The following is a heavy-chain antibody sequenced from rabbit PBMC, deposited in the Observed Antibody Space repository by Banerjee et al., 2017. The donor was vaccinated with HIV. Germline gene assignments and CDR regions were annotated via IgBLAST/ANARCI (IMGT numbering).Heavy chain of an antibody. CDR2: IYAGSSGST. D-gene: IGHD4-1*01. Sequence: QSLEESGGDLVKPGASLTLTCTASGFSFSSNYWIWWVRQAPGKGLEWIAGIYAGSSGSTYYANWAKGRFTISKTSSTTVTLQMTSLTAADTATYFCARDLAGVIGWNFNLWGPGTLVTVS. CDR1: GFSFSSNYW. V-gene: IGHV1S40*01. J-gene: IGHJ4*01. CDR3: ARDLAGVIGWNFNL.